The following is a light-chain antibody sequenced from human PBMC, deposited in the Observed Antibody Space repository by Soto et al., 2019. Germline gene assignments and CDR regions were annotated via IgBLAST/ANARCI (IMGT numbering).Light chain of an antibody. CDR1: QSISSY. CDR2: AAS. J-gene: IGKJ1*01. CDR3: QQSYSTPRT. Sequence: DIQMTKSPCSLSTSIGDRVTITCRASQSISSYLNWYKQKPGKAPKLLIYAASSLQSGVPSRFSGSGAGTDVTLTISSLTPEDFATYYCQQSYSTPRTFGQGTKVDIK. V-gene: IGKV1-39*01.